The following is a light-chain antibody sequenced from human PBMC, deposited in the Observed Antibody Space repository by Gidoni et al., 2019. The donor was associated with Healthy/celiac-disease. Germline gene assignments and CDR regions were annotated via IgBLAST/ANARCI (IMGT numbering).Light chain of an antibody. CDR1: ALPKQY. J-gene: IGLJ2*01. CDR2: KDS. V-gene: IGLV3-25*02. Sequence: SYELTQPPAASVSPGQTARITCSGDALPKQYAYWYQQKPGQAPVLVIYKDSERHSGIPERFSGSSSGKTVTLTISGVQAEDEADYYCQSADSSGTYVVFGGGTKLTVL. CDR3: QSADSSGTYVV.